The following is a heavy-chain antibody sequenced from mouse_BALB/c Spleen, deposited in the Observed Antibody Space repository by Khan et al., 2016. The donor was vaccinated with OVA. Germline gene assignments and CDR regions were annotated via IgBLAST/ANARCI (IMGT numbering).Heavy chain of an antibody. D-gene: IGHD2-4*01. CDR3: TRSYDSYYFDY. Sequence: VQLQQSGTVLARPGASVKMSCKASGYSFTSYWMHWVKQRPGLGLEWIGAIYPGISDTRYNQKFKGKAKLTAVTSASTAYMELSSLTNDDSAVYYCTRSYDSYYFDYWGQGTLRTVSS. J-gene: IGHJ2*01. CDR1: GYSFTSYW. CDR2: IYPGISDT. V-gene: IGHV1-5*01.